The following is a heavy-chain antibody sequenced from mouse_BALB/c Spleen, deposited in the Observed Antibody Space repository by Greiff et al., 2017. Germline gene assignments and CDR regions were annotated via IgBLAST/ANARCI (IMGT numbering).Heavy chain of an antibody. CDR1: GFTFSSYA. CDR3: ARHYQSFDY. V-gene: IGHV5-9-3*01. J-gene: IGHJ2*01. Sequence: VQLVESGGGLVKPGGSLKLSCAASGFTFSSYAMSWVRQTPEKRLEWVATISSGGSYTYYPDSVKGRFTISRDNAKNTLYLQMSSLRSEDTAMYYCARHYQSFDYWGQGTTLTVSS. CDR2: ISSGGSYT.